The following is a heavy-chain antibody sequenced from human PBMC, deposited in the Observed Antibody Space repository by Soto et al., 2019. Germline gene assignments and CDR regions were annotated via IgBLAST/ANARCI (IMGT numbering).Heavy chain of an antibody. D-gene: IGHD2-2*01. CDR1: GFTFSTYA. V-gene: IGHV3-23*01. Sequence: GGSLRLSCAASGFTFSTYAMTWVRQAPGKGLEWVSAISASGGSTYYADSVKGRFTISRDNSKSTLFLQMNSLRAEDTAFYYCATGGGFCSSSSCYAGFDYWGPGTLVTVSS. J-gene: IGHJ4*02. CDR3: ATGGGFCSSSSCYAGFDY. CDR2: ISASGGST.